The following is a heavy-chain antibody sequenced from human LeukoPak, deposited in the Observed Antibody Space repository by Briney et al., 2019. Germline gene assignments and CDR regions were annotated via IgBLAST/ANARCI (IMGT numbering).Heavy chain of an antibody. CDR2: VYPEDGET. Sequence: ASVKVSCKVSGYTFTDYYMHWVHQAPGKGLEWMGLVYPEDGETIYAETFQGGVTITPDTSTETAYMELSSLRSEDTAVYYCATSSMIVVVPPHYWGQGTLVTVSS. V-gene: IGHV1-69-2*01. CDR3: ATSSMIVVVPPHY. D-gene: IGHD3-22*01. J-gene: IGHJ4*02. CDR1: GYTFTDYY.